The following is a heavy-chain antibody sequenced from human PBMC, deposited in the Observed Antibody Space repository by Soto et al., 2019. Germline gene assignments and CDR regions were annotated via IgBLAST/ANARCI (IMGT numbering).Heavy chain of an antibody. V-gene: IGHV3-74*01. CDR1: GFTFSSYW. Sequence: GGSLRLSCATPGFTFSSYWMHLVRQAPGKGLVWVSRINSDGSSTSYADSVKGRFTISRDNAKNTLYLQMNSLRAEDTAVYYCARLGDSPSEDYWGQGTLVTVSS. D-gene: IGHD4-17*01. CDR3: ARLGDSPSEDY. J-gene: IGHJ4*02. CDR2: INSDGSST.